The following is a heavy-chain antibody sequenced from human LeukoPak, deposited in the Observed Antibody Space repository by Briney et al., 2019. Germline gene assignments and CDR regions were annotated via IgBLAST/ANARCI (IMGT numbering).Heavy chain of an antibody. CDR1: GFTFSSYE. J-gene: IGHJ6*04. V-gene: IGHV3-48*03. Sequence: GGSLRLSCAASGFTFSSYEMNWVRQAPGKGLEWVSYISSSGSTKYYADSVKGRFTISRDNAKNSLYLQMNSLKTEDTAVYYCTHPAYYYNVDVWGKGTTVTVSS. CDR3: THPAYYYNVDV. D-gene: IGHD6-25*01. CDR2: ISSSGSTK.